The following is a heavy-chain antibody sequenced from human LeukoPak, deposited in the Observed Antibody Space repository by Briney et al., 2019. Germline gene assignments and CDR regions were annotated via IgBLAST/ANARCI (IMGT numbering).Heavy chain of an antibody. CDR3: AMPYYYDSSGYYP. V-gene: IGHV4-39*01. CDR1: GGSISSSSYY. D-gene: IGHD3-22*01. CDR2: IYYSGST. J-gene: IGHJ5*02. Sequence: SETLSLTCTVSGGSISSSSYYWGWIRQPPGKGLEWIGSIYYSGSTYYNPSLKSRVTISVDTSENQFSLKLSSVTAADTAVYYCAMPYYYDSSGYYPWGQGTLVTVSS.